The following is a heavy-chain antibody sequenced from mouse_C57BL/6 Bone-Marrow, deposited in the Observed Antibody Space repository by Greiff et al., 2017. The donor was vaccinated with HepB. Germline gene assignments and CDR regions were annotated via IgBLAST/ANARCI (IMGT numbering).Heavy chain of an antibody. Sequence: EVKLEESGGGLVQPGGSMKLSCVASGFTFSNYWMNWVRQSPEKGLEWVAQIRLKSDNYATHYAESVKGRFTISRDDSKSSVYLQMNNLRAEDTGIYYCTGDWERYFDYWGQGTTLTVSS. CDR2: IRLKSDNYAT. CDR3: TGDWERYFDY. CDR1: GFTFSNYW. D-gene: IGHD4-1*01. J-gene: IGHJ2*01. V-gene: IGHV6-3*01.